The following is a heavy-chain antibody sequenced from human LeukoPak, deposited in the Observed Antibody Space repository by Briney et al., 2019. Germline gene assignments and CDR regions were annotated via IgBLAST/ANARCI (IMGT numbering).Heavy chain of an antibody. V-gene: IGHV1-18*01. CDR2: ISAYNGHT. CDR3: ARGSCSGGSCYSGYYYYYMDV. Sequence: GASVKVSCKASGYTFTSYGISWVRQAPGQGLEWMGWISAYNGHTNYAQKFQGRVTMTTDTSTSTAYMELRSLRSDDTAVYYCARGSCSGGSCYSGYYYYYMDVWGKGTTVTISS. CDR1: GYTFTSYG. J-gene: IGHJ6*03. D-gene: IGHD2-15*01.